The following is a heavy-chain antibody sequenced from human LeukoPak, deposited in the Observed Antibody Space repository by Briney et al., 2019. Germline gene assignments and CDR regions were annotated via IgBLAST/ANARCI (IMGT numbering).Heavy chain of an antibody. V-gene: IGHV5-51*01. CDR1: GYSFTNYW. Sequence: GESLKISCQGSGYSFTNYWIGWVRPMPGKGLEWMGITYPGDSHTRYSPSFQGQVTISADKSISTAYLQWSSLKASDTATYYCARSATNWFDSWGQGTLVTVSS. CDR2: TYPGDSHT. J-gene: IGHJ5*01. CDR3: ARSATNWFDS. D-gene: IGHD2-15*01.